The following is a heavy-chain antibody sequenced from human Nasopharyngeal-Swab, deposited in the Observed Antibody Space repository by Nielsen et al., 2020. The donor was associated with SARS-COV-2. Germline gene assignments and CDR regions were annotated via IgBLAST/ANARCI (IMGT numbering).Heavy chain of an antibody. Sequence: SVNVSCKASGYSFPSYCISWVRQAPAQGLEWMGWICAYNGNTNYAQKLQGRVTMTTVTSTSTAYMELRSLRSDDTAVYYCARAPDYDFWSGIYYYYYYYMDVWGKGTTVTVSS. D-gene: IGHD3-3*01. CDR1: GYSFPSYC. CDR3: ARAPDYDFWSGIYYYYYYYMDV. CDR2: ICAYNGNT. V-gene: IGHV1-18*04. J-gene: IGHJ6*03.